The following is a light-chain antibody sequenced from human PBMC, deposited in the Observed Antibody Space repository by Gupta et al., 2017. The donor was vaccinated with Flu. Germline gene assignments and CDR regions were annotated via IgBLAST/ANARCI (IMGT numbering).Light chain of an antibody. Sequence: GTLYLSPGERATLSCRASQSVSSSYLAWYQQKPGQAPRLLIYGASSRATGIPDRFSGSGSGTDFTLTISRREPEDFAVYYCQQEGSLRGTFGQGTKVEIK. CDR1: QSVSSSY. CDR2: GAS. J-gene: IGKJ1*01. V-gene: IGKV3-20*01. CDR3: QQEGSLRGT.